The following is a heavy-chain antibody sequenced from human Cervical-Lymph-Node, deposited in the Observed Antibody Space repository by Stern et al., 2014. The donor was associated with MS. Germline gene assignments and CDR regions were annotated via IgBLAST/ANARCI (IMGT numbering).Heavy chain of an antibody. J-gene: IGHJ4*02. D-gene: IGHD6-19*01. CDR2: IYPGDSDT. CDR3: ARRGSSGWEYFDN. V-gene: IGHV5-51*01. CDR1: GYSFTTYW. Sequence: EVQLVQSGAEVKKPGESLKISCKDSGYSFTTYWIGWVRQMPGKGLEWMGIIYPGDSDTRYSQSFQGQVTFSADKSISTVYLQWSSLKASDTAMYYCARRGSSGWEYFDNWGQGTLVTVSS.